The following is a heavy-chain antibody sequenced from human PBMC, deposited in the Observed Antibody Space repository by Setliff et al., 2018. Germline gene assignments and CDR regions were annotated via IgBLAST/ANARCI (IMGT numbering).Heavy chain of an antibody. Sequence: GGSLRLSCAASGFTFSSYGMHWVRQAPGKGLEWVAFIRYDGSNKYYVDSVKGRFSISRDNAKNSLYLQMNSLRAEDTAVYYCARDPHFDSWGQGTLVTVSS. V-gene: IGHV3-30*02. CDR3: ARDPHFDS. J-gene: IGHJ4*02. CDR2: IRYDGSNK. CDR1: GFTFSSYG.